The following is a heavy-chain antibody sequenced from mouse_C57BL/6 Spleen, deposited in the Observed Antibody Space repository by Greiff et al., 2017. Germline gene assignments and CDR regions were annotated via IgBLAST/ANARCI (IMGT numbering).Heavy chain of an antibody. CDR1: GYTFTEYT. J-gene: IGHJ2*01. CDR2: FYPGSGSI. Sequence: VKLEESGAELVKPGASVKLSCKASGYTFTEYTIHWVKQRSGQGLEWIGWFYPGSGSIKYNEKFKDKATLTADTSSSTVYMELSRLTSEDSAVCFCARHYGSSQDFDYWGQGTTLTVSS. V-gene: IGHV1-62-2*01. D-gene: IGHD1-1*01. CDR3: ARHYGSSQDFDY.